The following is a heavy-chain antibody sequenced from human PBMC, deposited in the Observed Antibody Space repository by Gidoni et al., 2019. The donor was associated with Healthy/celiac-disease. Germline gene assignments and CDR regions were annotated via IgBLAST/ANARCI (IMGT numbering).Heavy chain of an antibody. J-gene: IGHJ4*02. V-gene: IGHV3-48*02. CDR3: ATSSGWIYYFDY. CDR1: GVTFSSYS. Sequence: EVQLVESGGVLVQPGGSLRLPWAASGVTFSSYSMNWVRQAPGKGLEWVSYISSSSSTIYYADSVKGRFTISRDNAKNSLYLQMNSLRDEDTAVYYCATSSGWIYYFDYWGQGTLVTVSS. D-gene: IGHD6-19*01. CDR2: ISSSSSTI.